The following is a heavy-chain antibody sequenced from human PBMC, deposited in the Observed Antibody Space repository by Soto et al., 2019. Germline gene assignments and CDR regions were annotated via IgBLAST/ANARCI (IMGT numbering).Heavy chain of an antibody. Sequence: GGSLRLSCAASGFIFSSYSMNWVRQAPGKGLEWVSSISSSSSYIYYADSVKGRFTISRDNAKNSLYLQMNSLRSEDTVVYYCARDKAWTTVTFCDAFDIWGQGTMVTVSS. CDR2: ISSSSSYI. CDR1: GFIFSSYS. V-gene: IGHV3-21*01. J-gene: IGHJ3*02. D-gene: IGHD4-17*01. CDR3: ARDKAWTTVTFCDAFDI.